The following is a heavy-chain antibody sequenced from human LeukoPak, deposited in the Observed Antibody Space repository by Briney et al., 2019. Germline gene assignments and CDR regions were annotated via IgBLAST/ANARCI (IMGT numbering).Heavy chain of an antibody. CDR1: GGSFSGYY. CDR2: IYHSGST. J-gene: IGHJ6*02. D-gene: IGHD2-15*01. Sequence: SETLSLTCAVYGGSFSGYYWSWVRQPPGKGLEWIGEIYHSGSTNYNPSLKSRVTISVDKSKNQFSLKLSSVTAADTAVYYCARDRFGGYCSGGSCYDYYYYGMDVWGQGTTVTVSS. V-gene: IGHV4-34*01. CDR3: ARDRFGGYCSGGSCYDYYYYGMDV.